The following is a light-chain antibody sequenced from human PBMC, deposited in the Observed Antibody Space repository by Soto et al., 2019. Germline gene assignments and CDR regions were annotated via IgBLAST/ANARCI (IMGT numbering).Light chain of an antibody. CDR1: QSVSNY. V-gene: IGKV3-11*01. CDR3: QQRSNWPPT. Sequence: DIVMTQSPLSLPVTPGEPATLSCRASQSVSNYLAWYQQKSGQAPRLLIYDASKRATGIPARFSGSGSGTDFTLTISSLEPEDFAVYYCQQRSNWPPTFGGGTKVDIK. J-gene: IGKJ4*01. CDR2: DAS.